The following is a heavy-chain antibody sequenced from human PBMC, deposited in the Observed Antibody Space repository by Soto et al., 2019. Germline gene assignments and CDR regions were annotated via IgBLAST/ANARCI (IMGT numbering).Heavy chain of an antibody. J-gene: IGHJ5*02. CDR3: AREIVTAGGNNYFDP. CDR2: VYHTGDT. D-gene: IGHD2-21*02. V-gene: IGHV4-4*01. Sequence: ETLSLNCGVSGGTCASSHWWSCVRQSPGRGLEWIGNVYHTGDTNFNPSLQSRVTFSVDKSNNQFSLRLTSVTAADTAVYFCAREIVTAGGNNYFDPWGPGTLVTVSS. CDR1: GGTCASSHW.